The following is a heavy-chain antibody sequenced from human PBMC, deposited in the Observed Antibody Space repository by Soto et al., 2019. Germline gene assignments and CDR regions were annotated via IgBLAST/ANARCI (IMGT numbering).Heavy chain of an antibody. Sequence: ASVKVSCKTSGYTFSAYYMHWVRQAPGQGLEWMGWINPKSGGTLYAQKFQGRVTMTRDTSISTAYMELSRLRSDDTAVYYCARGGTFTYDTSGYTVYWGQGTLVTVSS. CDR1: GYTFSAYY. V-gene: IGHV1-2*02. CDR2: INPKSGGT. D-gene: IGHD3-22*01. J-gene: IGHJ4*02. CDR3: ARGGTFTYDTSGYTVY.